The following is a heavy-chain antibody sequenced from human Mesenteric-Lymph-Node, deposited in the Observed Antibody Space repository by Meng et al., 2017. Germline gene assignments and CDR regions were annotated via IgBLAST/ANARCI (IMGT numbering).Heavy chain of an antibody. CDR1: GFTFSSYE. J-gene: IGHJ3*02. V-gene: IGHV3-48*03. CDR2: ISSSGSTI. D-gene: IGHD4-17*01. Sequence: GESLKISCAASGFTFSSYEMNWVRQAPRKGLEWVSYISSSGSTIYYADSVKGRFTISRDNAKNSLYLQMNSLRAEDTAVYYCAREQNDYGDYVGAFDIWGQGTMVTVSS. CDR3: AREQNDYGDYVGAFDI.